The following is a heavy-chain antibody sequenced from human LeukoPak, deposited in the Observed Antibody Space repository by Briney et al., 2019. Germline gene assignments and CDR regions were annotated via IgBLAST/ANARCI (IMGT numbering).Heavy chain of an antibody. CDR3: ASTYDFWSGWRWFDP. CDR1: GGSIRSYY. Sequence: PSETLSLTCTVSGGSIRSYYWSWIRQPPGKGLEWIGYIYYSGSTNYNPSLKSRVTISVDTSKNQFSLKLSSVTAADTAVYYCASTYDFWSGWRWFDPWGQGTLVTVSS. CDR2: IYYSGST. D-gene: IGHD3-3*01. J-gene: IGHJ5*02. V-gene: IGHV4-59*01.